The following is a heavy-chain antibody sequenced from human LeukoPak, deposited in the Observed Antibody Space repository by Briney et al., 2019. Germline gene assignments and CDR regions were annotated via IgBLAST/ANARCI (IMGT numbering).Heavy chain of an antibody. J-gene: IGHJ4*02. Sequence: GGSLRLSCEASGFTFDSHAMYWVRQAPGKGLEWVAGIFGSGGSPHYADSVKGRFTISRDNSRNTVYLQINSLRAEDTAVYYCGKTTVGYSSGQKPAWPVDYWGQGTLVTVSS. D-gene: IGHD5-18*01. V-gene: IGHV3-23*01. CDR3: GKTTVGYSSGQKPAWPVDY. CDR2: IFGSGGSP. CDR1: GFTFDSHA.